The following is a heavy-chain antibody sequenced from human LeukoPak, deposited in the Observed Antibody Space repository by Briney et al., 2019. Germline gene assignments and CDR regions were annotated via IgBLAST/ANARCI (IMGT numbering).Heavy chain of an antibody. CDR2: IYYSGST. CDR3: ARERLRAGILD. V-gene: IGHV4-31*03. CDR1: GGSISSGGYY. D-gene: IGHD1-1*01. Sequence: SETLSLTCTVSGGSISSGGYYWSWIRQHPGKGLEWIGYIYYSGSTYYNPSLKSRVTISVDTSKNQFSLKLSSVTAADTAVYYCARERLRAGILDWGQGTLVTVSS. J-gene: IGHJ4*02.